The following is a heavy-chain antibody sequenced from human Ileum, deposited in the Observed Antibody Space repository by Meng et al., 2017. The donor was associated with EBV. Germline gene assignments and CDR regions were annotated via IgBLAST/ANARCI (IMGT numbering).Heavy chain of an antibody. CDR1: GFTFSKVW. Sequence: EVQVVGSGGGFVEPGVSLRLSCAASGFTFSKVWMNWVRQTPGKGLEWVGRIRSKSAGGTTDYAAPVKGRFTISRDDSEDTLYLQMNSLKTEDTAVYYCTTWGGNWGQGTLVTVSS. J-gene: IGHJ1*01. V-gene: IGHV3-15*01. D-gene: IGHD3-16*01. CDR3: TTWGGN. CDR2: IRSKSAGGTT.